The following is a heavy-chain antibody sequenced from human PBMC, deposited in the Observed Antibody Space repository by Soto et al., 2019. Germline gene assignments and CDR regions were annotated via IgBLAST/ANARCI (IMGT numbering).Heavy chain of an antibody. D-gene: IGHD2-15*01. V-gene: IGHV1-18*01. CDR1: GYTFTSYG. CDR3: ARVRTVVAATVNWFDP. Sequence: GASVKVSCKASGYTFTSYGISWVRQAPGQGLEWMGWISAYNGNTNYAQKLQGRVTMTTDTSTSTAYMELRSLRSDDTAVYYCARVRTVVAATVNWFDPWGQGTLVTVSS. J-gene: IGHJ5*02. CDR2: ISAYNGNT.